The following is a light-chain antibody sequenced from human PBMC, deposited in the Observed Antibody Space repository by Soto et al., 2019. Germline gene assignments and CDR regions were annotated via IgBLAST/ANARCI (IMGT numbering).Light chain of an antibody. CDR2: EVS. V-gene: IGLV2-14*01. CDR3: SSYTSSSIDYV. Sequence: QSALTQPASVSGSPGQSITISCTGTSSDVGGYNYVSWYQQHPGKAPKLMIYEVSNRPSGVSNRFSGSKSGNTASLPISGLQAEDEADSYCSSYTSSSIDYVFGTGTKITVL. CDR1: SSDVGGYNY. J-gene: IGLJ1*01.